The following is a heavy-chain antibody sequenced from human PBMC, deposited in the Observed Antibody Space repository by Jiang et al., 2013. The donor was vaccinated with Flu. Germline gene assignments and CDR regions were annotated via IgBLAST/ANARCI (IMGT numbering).Heavy chain of an antibody. CDR2: IYYSGST. J-gene: IGHJ4*02. CDR1: GGSISSSSYY. Sequence: GPGLVKPSETLSLTCTVSGGSISSSSYYWGWIRQPPGKGLEWIGSIYYSGSTYYNPSLKSRVTISVDTSKNQFSLKLSSVTAADTAVYYCAAGGGYCSKNCYSSFDYWGQGTLVTVSS. CDR3: AAGGGYCSKNCYSSFDY. D-gene: IGHD2-2*03. V-gene: IGHV4-39*01.